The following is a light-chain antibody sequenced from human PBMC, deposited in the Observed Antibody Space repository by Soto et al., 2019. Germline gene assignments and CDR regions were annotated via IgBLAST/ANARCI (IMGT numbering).Light chain of an antibody. V-gene: IGLV2-14*01. CDR1: SSDVGGYNY. J-gene: IGLJ2*01. CDR2: DVS. CDR3: SSYTSSSTSVV. Sequence: QYVLTQPASVSGSPGQSITISCTGTSSDVGGYNYVSWYQQHPGKAPKLMIYDVSNRPSGVSDRFSGSKSGNTASLTISGLQAEDEADYYCSSYTSSSTSVVFGGGTQLTVL.